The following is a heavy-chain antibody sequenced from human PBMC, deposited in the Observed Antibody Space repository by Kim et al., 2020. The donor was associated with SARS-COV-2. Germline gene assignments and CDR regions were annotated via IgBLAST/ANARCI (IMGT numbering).Heavy chain of an antibody. Sequence: ASVKVSCKASGYTFTSYGISWVRQAPGQGLEWMGWISAYNGNTNYAQKLQGRVTMTTDTSTSTAYMELRSLRSDDTAVYYCARGYYGSGSHNYWYFDLWGRGTLVTVSS. CDR2: ISAYNGNT. CDR1: GYTFTSYG. CDR3: ARGYYGSGSHNYWYFDL. D-gene: IGHD3-10*01. J-gene: IGHJ2*01. V-gene: IGHV1-18*01.